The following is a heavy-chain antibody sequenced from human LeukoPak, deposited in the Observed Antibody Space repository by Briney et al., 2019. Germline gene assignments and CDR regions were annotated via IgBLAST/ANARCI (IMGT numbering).Heavy chain of an antibody. J-gene: IGHJ4*02. CDR2: IYYSGST. Sequence: PSETLSLTCTVSGGSINSGDYYWSWIRQHPGKGLEWTGYIYYSGSTYYNPSLKSRVTISVDTSKNHFSLKLSSVTAADTAVYYCARMSGRESSGYYFDYWGQGTLVTVSS. D-gene: IGHD3-22*01. CDR3: ARMSGRESSGYYFDY. V-gene: IGHV4-31*03. CDR1: GGSINSGDYY.